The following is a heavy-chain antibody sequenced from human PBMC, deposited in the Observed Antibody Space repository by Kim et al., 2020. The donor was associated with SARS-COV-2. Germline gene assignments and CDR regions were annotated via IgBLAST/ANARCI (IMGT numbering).Heavy chain of an antibody. Sequence: ASVKVSCKASGYTFTSYYMHWVRQAPGQGLEWMGIINPSGGSTSYAQKFQGRVTMTRDTSTSTVYMELSSLRSEDTAVYYCARDDRPGGSGSYYNFGDAFDIWGQGTMVTVSS. V-gene: IGHV1-46*01. CDR3: ARDDRPGGSGSYYNFGDAFDI. J-gene: IGHJ3*02. D-gene: IGHD3-10*01. CDR2: INPSGGST. CDR1: GYTFTSYY.